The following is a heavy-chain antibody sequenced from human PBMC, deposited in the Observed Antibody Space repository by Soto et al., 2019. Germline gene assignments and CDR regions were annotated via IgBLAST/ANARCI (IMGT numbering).Heavy chain of an antibody. V-gene: IGHV3-11*06. J-gene: IGHJ4*02. CDR3: ARDGDYGKNDY. D-gene: IGHD4-17*01. CDR2: ISSSSSYT. Sequence: QVQLVASGGGLVKPGGSLRLSCAASGFTFSDYYMTWIRQAPGKGLEWVSYISSSSSYTNYADSVKGRFTISRDYAKNSLYLQMNSLRAEDTAVYYCARDGDYGKNDYWGQGTLVTVSS. CDR1: GFTFSDYY.